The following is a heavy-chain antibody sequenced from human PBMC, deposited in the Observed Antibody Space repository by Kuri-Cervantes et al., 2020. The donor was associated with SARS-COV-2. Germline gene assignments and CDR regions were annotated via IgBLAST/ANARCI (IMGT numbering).Heavy chain of an antibody. CDR3: AHNFQYRLLLLDY. CDR1: EFSLRTSAVG. J-gene: IGHJ4*02. Sequence: GPTQMIPIQILMLPCTLSEFSLRTSAVGGGWIRQPTGKALEWLALIYWDDDKRYSPSLKRRLTITKDTSKNQVVLTMTNMDPVDTATYFCAHNFQYRLLLLDYWGQGTLVTVSS. CDR2: IYWDDDK. V-gene: IGHV2-5*02. D-gene: IGHD2-21*02.